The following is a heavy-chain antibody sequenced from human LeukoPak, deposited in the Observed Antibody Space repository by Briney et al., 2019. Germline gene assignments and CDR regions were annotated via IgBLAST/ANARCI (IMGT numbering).Heavy chain of an antibody. J-gene: IGHJ4*02. V-gene: IGHV4-34*01. CDR2: INHSGST. CDR1: GGSFSGYY. CDR3: ARRILTPYYFDY. D-gene: IGHD3-9*01. Sequence: PSETLSLTCAVYGGSFSGYYWSWIRQPPGKGLEWIGEINHSGSTNYNPSLKSPVTISVDTSKNQFSLKLSSVTAADTAVYYCARRILTPYYFDYWGQGTLVTVSS.